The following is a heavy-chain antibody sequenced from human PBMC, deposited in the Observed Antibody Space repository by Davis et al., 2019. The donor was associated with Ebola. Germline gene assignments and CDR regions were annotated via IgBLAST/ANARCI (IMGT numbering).Heavy chain of an antibody. CDR1: GFTFDDYA. D-gene: IGHD2-8*01. CDR2: ISWNSGSI. V-gene: IGHV3-9*01. Sequence: PGGSLRLSCAASGFTFDDYAMHWVRQAPGKGLEWVSGISWNSGSIGYADSVKGRFTISRDNAKNTLYLQMNSLRAEDTAVYYCAKGYIVPWPWGQGTLVTVSS. J-gene: IGHJ5*02. CDR3: AKGYIVPWP.